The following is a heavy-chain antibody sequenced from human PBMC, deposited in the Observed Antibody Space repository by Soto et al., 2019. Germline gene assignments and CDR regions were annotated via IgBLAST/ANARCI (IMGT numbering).Heavy chain of an antibody. D-gene: IGHD1-1*01. Sequence: QVQLVQSGAEVKKPGSAVTVSCKAPRYIFTAYFMHWVRQAPGQGLAWMGGIHTNNGATHHGLSSQARVAMTRVTAISTAYMELSSLRSDDTDVSDFASHDTGARFGPWGQGALVIVSS. CDR3: ASHDTGARFGP. V-gene: IGHV1-2*02. CDR1: RYIFTAYF. CDR2: IHTNNGAT. J-gene: IGHJ5*02.